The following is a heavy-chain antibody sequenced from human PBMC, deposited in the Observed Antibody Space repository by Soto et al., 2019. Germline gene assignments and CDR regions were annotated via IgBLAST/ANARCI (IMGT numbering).Heavy chain of an antibody. CDR3: ARHTYYGDYTDD. Sequence: PSETLSLTCTVSGGSISSGGYYWGWIRQPPGKGLEWIGAIYYSGSTYYNPSLKSRVTISADTSKNQFSLRLISVTAADTAVFYCARHTYYGDYTDDWGQGSLVTVSS. CDR2: IYYSGST. J-gene: IGHJ4*02. CDR1: GGSISSGGYY. D-gene: IGHD4-17*01. V-gene: IGHV4-39*01.